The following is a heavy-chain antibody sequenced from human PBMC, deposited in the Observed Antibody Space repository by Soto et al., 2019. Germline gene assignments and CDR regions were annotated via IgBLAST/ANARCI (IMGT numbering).Heavy chain of an antibody. D-gene: IGHD6-6*01. J-gene: IGHJ4*02. CDR2: MNPNSGNT. CDR3: ASGHVSSSSDLDY. V-gene: IGHV1-8*01. CDR1: GYTFTSYD. Sequence: QVQLVQSGAEVKKPGASVKVSCKASGYTFTSYDINWVRQATGQGLEWMGWMNPNSGNTGYAQKFQGRVTMTRTTAIRAAYMELSSRRSEDAAVYCCASGHVSSSSDLDYWGQGTLVTVCS.